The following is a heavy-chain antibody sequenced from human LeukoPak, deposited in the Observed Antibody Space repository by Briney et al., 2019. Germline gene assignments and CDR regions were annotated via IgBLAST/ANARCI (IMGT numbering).Heavy chain of an antibody. D-gene: IGHD3-3*01. V-gene: IGHV4-59*01. CDR2: IYHSGST. J-gene: IGHJ3*02. Sequence: SETLSLTCTVSGGSISSYYWSWIRQPPGKGLEWIGYIYHSGSTNYNPSLKSRVTISVDTSKNQFSLKLSSVTAADTAVYYCARGGRITLFGVVIMRAFDIWGQGTMVTVSS. CDR1: GGSISSYY. CDR3: ARGGRITLFGVVIMRAFDI.